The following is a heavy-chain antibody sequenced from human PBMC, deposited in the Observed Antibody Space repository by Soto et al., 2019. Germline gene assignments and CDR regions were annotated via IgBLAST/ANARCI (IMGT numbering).Heavy chain of an antibody. CDR3: ARDRGIGGKHNWFAL. J-gene: IGHJ5*02. CDR2: IYYSGST. D-gene: IGHD3-10*01. Sequence: SETLSLTCTVSGGSVSSSDYYWSWIRQPPGKGLEWIGYIYYSGSTNYNPSLKSRVTISVDTSKNQFSLKLSSVTAADTAVYYCARDRGIGGKHNWFALCGQGTLVTVSS. V-gene: IGHV4-61*08. CDR1: GGSVSSSDYY.